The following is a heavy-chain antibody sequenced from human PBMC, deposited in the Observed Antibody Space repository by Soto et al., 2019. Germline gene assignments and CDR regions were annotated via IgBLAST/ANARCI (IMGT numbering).Heavy chain of an antibody. J-gene: IGHJ5*02. Sequence: GGSLRLSCAASGFTFSTYAMSWVRHAPGKGLEWVSAISGSGGSTYYADSVKGRFTISRDNSKNTLYLQMNSLRAEDTAVYYCAKGEGSSPNWFDPWGQGTLVTVSS. CDR1: GFTFSTYA. CDR3: AKGEGSSPNWFDP. V-gene: IGHV3-23*01. CDR2: ISGSGGST. D-gene: IGHD6-13*01.